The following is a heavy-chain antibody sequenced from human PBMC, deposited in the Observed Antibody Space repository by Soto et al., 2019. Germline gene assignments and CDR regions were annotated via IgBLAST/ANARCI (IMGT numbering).Heavy chain of an antibody. D-gene: IGHD6-13*01. CDR2: IYYSGST. CDR1: GGSISSSSYY. V-gene: IGHV4-39*01. CDR3: AKQSFIAAAGTWWFDP. J-gene: IGHJ5*02. Sequence: PSETLSLTCTVSGGSISSSSYYWGWIRQPPGKGLEWIGSIYYSGSTYYNPSLKSRVTISVDTSKNQFSLKLSSVTAADTAVYYCAKQSFIAAAGTWWFDPWGQGTLFTVSS.